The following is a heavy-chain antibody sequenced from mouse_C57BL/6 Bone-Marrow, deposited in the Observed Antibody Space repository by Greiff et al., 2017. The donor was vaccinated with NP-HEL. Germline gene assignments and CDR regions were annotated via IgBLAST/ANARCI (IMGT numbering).Heavy chain of an antibody. CDR1: GFAFSSYS. D-gene: IGHD1-1*01. Sequence: QVQLQQSGAELVKPGASVKISCTASGFAFSSYSMNWVHQRPGKGLEWIGQIYPGDGDTNYNGKFKGKATMTTAKSYSTAYMQLSSLTSEDSAVYVWARYYGSSYYLEFWGQGKALTVSS. J-gene: IGHJ2*01. CDR3: ARYYGSSYYLEF. CDR2: IYPGDGDT. V-gene: IGHV1-80*01.